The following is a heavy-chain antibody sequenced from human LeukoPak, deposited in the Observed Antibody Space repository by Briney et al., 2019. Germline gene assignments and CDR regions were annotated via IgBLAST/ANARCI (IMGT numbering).Heavy chain of an antibody. J-gene: IGHJ3*02. CDR2: IWYDGSNK. D-gene: IGHD1-26*01. CDR1: GFTFDDYA. Sequence: GRSLRLSCAASGFTFDDYAMHWVRQAPGKGLEWVAVIWYDGSNKYYADSVKGRFTISRDNSKNTLYLQMNSLRAEDTAVYYCARDVSWASAFDIWGQGTMVTVSS. CDR3: ARDVSWASAFDI. V-gene: IGHV3-33*08.